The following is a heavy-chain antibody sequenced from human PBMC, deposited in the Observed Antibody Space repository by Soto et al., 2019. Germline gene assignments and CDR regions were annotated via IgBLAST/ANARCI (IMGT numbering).Heavy chain of an antibody. Sequence: QVQLQESGPGLVKPSQTLSLTCTVSGGSISSGGYYWSWIRQHPGKGLEWIGYIDYSGSTYYNPSLKSRVTISVDTSKTQFSLKMSSVTAADTAVYYCARAALVGCGGGSCYPFDYWGQGTLVTVSS. V-gene: IGHV4-31*03. D-gene: IGHD2-15*01. CDR3: ARAALVGCGGGSCYPFDY. CDR2: IDYSGST. CDR1: GGSISSGGYY. J-gene: IGHJ4*02.